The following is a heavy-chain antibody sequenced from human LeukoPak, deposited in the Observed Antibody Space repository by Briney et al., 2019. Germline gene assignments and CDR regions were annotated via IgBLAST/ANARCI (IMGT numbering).Heavy chain of an antibody. CDR1: GGSFSGYY. V-gene: IGHV4-34*01. J-gene: IGHJ4*02. CDR2: INHSGST. D-gene: IGHD6-6*01. CDR3: ARGPNSGSDY. Sequence: SETLTLTCAVYGGSFSGYYWSWIRQPPGKGLEWIGEINHSGSTNYNPSLKSRVTISVNTSKNQFSQKLSSVTAADTSVYNCARGPNSGSDYWGQGTLVTVSS.